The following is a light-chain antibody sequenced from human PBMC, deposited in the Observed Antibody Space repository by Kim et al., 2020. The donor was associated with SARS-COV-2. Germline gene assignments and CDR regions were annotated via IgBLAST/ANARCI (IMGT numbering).Light chain of an antibody. V-gene: IGKV1D-12*01. J-gene: IGKJ4*01. Sequence: SASVGERVTITCRASQDISSWLGWYQQKPGKAPKVLIYEASNLQSGVPSRFSGSGSGTDFTLTINSLQPEDFATYYCQQTHSFPLTFGGGTKVDIK. CDR3: QQTHSFPLT. CDR2: EAS. CDR1: QDISSW.